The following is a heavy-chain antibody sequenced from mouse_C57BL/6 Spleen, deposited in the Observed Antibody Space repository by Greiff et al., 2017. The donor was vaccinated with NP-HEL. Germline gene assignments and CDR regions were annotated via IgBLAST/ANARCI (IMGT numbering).Heavy chain of an antibody. J-gene: IGHJ4*01. Sequence: DVQLQESGPGLVKPSQSLSLTCSVTGYSITSGYYWNWIRQFPGNKLEWMGYISYDGSNNYNPSLKNRISITRDTSKNQFFLKLNSVTTEDTATYYCASPGNYYGSSYPYYYAMDYWGQGTSVTVSS. V-gene: IGHV3-6*01. CDR3: ASPGNYYGSSYPYYYAMDY. CDR1: GYSITSGYY. CDR2: ISYDGSN. D-gene: IGHD1-1*01.